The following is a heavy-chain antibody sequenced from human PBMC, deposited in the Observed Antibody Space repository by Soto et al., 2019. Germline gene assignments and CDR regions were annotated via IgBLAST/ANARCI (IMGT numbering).Heavy chain of an antibody. CDR1: GFTFSSYA. Sequence: EVQLLESGGGLVQPGGSLRPSCAASGFTFSSYAMSWVRQAPGKGLEWVSAISGSGGNTYYADSVKGRFTISRDNSKNPLYLQMNTLRAEDTAVYYCAKGREGFGNDAFDIWGQGTMVTVSS. CDR2: ISGSGGNT. V-gene: IGHV3-23*01. CDR3: AKGREGFGNDAFDI. J-gene: IGHJ3*02. D-gene: IGHD3-10*01.